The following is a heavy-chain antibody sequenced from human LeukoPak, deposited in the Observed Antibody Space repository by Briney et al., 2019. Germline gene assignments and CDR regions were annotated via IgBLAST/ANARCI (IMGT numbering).Heavy chain of an antibody. CDR3: ARGSVNTYYYCGMDV. Sequence: ASVRVSCKASGYTFTSYYMHWVRQAPGQGLEWMGIINPSGGSTSYAQKFQGRVTMTRDTSTSTVYMELSSLRSEDTAVYYCARGSVNTYYYCGMDVWGQGTTVTVSS. CDR2: INPSGGST. D-gene: IGHD4-11*01. J-gene: IGHJ6*02. V-gene: IGHV1-46*01. CDR1: GYTFTSYY.